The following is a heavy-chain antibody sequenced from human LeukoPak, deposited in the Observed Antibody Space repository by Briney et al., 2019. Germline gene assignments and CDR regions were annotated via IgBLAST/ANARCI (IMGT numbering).Heavy chain of an antibody. J-gene: IGHJ4*02. D-gene: IGHD4-23*01. Sequence: ASVKVSCKASGYTFSGHYIHWVRQAPGQGLEWMGWINPNSGGTNYAQKFQGRVTMTRDTSISTAYMELSRLRSDDTAVYYCASLTDYGGNAYFDYWGQGTLVTVSS. CDR3: ASLTDYGGNAYFDY. CDR2: INPNSGGT. V-gene: IGHV1-2*02. CDR1: GYTFSGHY.